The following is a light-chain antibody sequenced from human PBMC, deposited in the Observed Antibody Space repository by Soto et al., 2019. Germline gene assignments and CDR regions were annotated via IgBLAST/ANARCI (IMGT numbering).Light chain of an antibody. J-gene: IGKJ1*01. V-gene: IGKV3-15*01. CDR3: QQYNNWPRG. Sequence: SLSPAARAASPGETATLSCRASQSVSIYLAWYQQRPGQAPRLLIYDATTRASGIPARFSGCGSGTEFTLTISSLQPEDFALYYCQQYNNWPRGFGQGTKVDIK. CDR1: QSVSIY. CDR2: DAT.